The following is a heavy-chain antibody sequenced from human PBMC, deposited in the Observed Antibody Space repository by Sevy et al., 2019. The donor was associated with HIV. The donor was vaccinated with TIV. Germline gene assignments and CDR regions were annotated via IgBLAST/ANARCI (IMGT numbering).Heavy chain of an antibody. CDR2: IKEDGSEK. J-gene: IGHJ4*02. CDR3: ARLSGSYYY. V-gene: IGHV3-7*01. Sequence: GGSLRLSCAVSGFIFRSSWMSWVRQAPGKGLEWVANIKEDGSEKNYVESVRGRFTISRDNAKNSLDLQMSGLRAEDTAVYYCARLSGSYYYWGQGTLVTVSS. CDR1: GFIFRSSW. D-gene: IGHD1-26*01.